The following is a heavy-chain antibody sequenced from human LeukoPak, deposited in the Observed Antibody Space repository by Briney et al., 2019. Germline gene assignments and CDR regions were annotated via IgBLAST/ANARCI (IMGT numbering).Heavy chain of an antibody. CDR1: AFTFSTYG. V-gene: IGHV3-30*02. CDR2: IRYDGSNK. D-gene: IGHD3-22*01. Sequence: GGSLRPSCAASAFTFSTYGMHWVRQAPGKGLEWVAFIRYDGSNKYYADSVKGRFTISRDNSKNTLYLQMNSLRAEDTAVYYCAKDGNYYDSSGYGDYWGQGTLVTVSS. J-gene: IGHJ4*02. CDR3: AKDGNYYDSSGYGDY.